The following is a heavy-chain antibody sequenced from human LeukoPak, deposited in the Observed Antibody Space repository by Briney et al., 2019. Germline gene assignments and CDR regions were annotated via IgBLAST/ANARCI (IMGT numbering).Heavy chain of an antibody. CDR2: IFYSGST. CDR3: ARLYGGYFDY. J-gene: IGHJ4*02. D-gene: IGHD4/OR15-4a*01. CDR1: GGSISSSSHH. Sequence: SETLSLTCTVSGGSISSSSHHWDWIRQPPGQGLEWIGSIFYSGSTYYSPSLKSRVTISVDTSKNQFSLKLSSVTAADTAVYYCARLYGGYFDYWGQGTLVTVSS. V-gene: IGHV4-39*01.